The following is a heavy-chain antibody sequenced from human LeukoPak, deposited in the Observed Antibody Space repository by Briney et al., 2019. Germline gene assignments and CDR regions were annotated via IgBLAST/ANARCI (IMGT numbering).Heavy chain of an antibody. V-gene: IGHV5-51*01. D-gene: IGHD3-10*01. J-gene: IGHJ4*02. CDR1: GYSFTSYW. CDR2: IYPGDSHT. Sequence: GESLKISCKGSGYSFTSYWIGWVRQMPGKGLEWMGFIYPGDSHTRYSPSFQGQVTISADRSISTAYLQWSSLKASDTAMYFCARHYYYGSGSYSYFDYWGQGTLVTVSS. CDR3: ARHYYYGSGSYSYFDY.